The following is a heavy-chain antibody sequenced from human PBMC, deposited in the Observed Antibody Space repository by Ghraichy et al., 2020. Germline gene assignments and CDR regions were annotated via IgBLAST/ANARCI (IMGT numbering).Heavy chain of an antibody. D-gene: IGHD6-6*01. CDR3: ARSESLSVRPFY. Sequence: GGSLRLSCAGSGFTLSSSGMTWVRQVPGKGLEWVSGISGSGGTTYYADSVKGRFTISRDNSRNTLYLQMNSLTAEDTAVYYCARSESLSVRPFYWGQGTLVTVSS. CDR1: GFTLSSSG. CDR2: ISGSGGTT. V-gene: IGHV3-23*01. J-gene: IGHJ4*02.